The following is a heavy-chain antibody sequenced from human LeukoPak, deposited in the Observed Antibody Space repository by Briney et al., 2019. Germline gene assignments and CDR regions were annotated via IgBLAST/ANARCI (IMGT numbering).Heavy chain of an antibody. CDR1: GFTFSSYA. CDR3: AKSKSWWYYFDY. V-gene: IGHV3-23*01. Sequence: PGGSLRLSCAASGFTFSSYAMSWVRQAPGKGLEWVSAISGSGDSTYYGDSVKGRFTISRDNSKNTLYLQMNSLRAEDTAVYYCAKSKSWWYYFDYWGQGSLVTVSS. D-gene: IGHD2-8*02. J-gene: IGHJ4*02. CDR2: ISGSGDST.